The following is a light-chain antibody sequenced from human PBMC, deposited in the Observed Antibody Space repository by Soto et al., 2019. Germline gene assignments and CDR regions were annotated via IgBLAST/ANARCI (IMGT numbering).Light chain of an antibody. CDR1: QSVSSY. CDR2: DAS. V-gene: IGKV3-11*01. CDR3: QQRSNWRWLT. J-gene: IGKJ4*01. Sequence: EIVLTQSPATLSLSPGERATLSCRASQSVSSYLAWYHQKPGQSPRLLIYDASNRATGIPARFSGSGSGTDFTLTISSLEPEDFAVYYCQQRSNWRWLTFGGGTKVDIK.